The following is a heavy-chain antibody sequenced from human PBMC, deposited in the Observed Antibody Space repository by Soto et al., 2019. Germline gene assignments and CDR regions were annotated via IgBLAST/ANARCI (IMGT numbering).Heavy chain of an antibody. CDR2: ISGSGGST. Sequence: GGAPRLSCSAPGFTFCSYALSWVPQAPGEGVVWVSAISGSGGSTYYADSVKGRFTISRDNSKNTLYLQMNSLRAEDTAVYYCAKGPDRYFDWPRPEYYFDYWGQGTLVTVSS. J-gene: IGHJ4*02. CDR3: AKGPDRYFDWPRPEYYFDY. D-gene: IGHD3-9*01. CDR1: GFTFCSYA. V-gene: IGHV3-23*01.